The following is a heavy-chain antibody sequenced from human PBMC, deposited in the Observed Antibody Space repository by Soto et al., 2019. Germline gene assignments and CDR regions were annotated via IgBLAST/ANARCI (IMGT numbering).Heavy chain of an antibody. J-gene: IGHJ4*02. V-gene: IGHV4-59*08. CDR1: GGSISSFY. CDR2: VYYSGST. Sequence: SETLSLTCTVSGGSISSFYWNWIWKPPGTGLEWIGYVYYSGSTNYNPSLESRVTISVDKSKNQFSLKLMSLSAADTAVYYCGRLEGLATISYYFDYWGQGALVTVSS. D-gene: IGHD3-9*01. CDR3: GRLEGLATISYYFDY.